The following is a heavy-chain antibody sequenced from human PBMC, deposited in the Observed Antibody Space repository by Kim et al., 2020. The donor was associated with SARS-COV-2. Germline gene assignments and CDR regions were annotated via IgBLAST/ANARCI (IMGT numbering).Heavy chain of an antibody. CDR3: ARDNGLTGAPSAFDI. CDR1: GDSISRDSFY. Sequence: SETLSLTCIVSGDSISRDSFYWSWIRQPAGKELEWLGRIYTNGDTKYNPSLKSRVTISRDTAKNQFSLHLSSVTAADSAIYYCARDNGLTGAPSAFDIWGQGTTVTVSS. J-gene: IGHJ3*02. CDR2: IYTNGDT. D-gene: IGHD3-9*01. V-gene: IGHV4-61*02.